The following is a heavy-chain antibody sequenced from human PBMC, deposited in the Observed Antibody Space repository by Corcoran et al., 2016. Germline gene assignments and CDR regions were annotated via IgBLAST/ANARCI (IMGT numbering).Heavy chain of an antibody. J-gene: IGHJ6*02. CDR2: IIPIFGTA. Sequence: QVQLVQSGAEVKKPGSSVKVSCKASGGTFSSYAISWVRQAPGQGLEWMGGIIPIFGTANYAQKFQGRVTITADESTSTAYMELSSLRSEDTAGYYCARANIVVVPAAPNGLAYYYGMDVWGQGTTVTVSS. CDR3: ARANIVVVPAAPNGLAYYYGMDV. V-gene: IGHV1-69*01. D-gene: IGHD2-2*01. CDR1: GGTFSSYA.